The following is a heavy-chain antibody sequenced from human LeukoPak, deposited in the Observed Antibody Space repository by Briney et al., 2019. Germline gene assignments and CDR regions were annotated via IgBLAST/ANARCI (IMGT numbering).Heavy chain of an antibody. CDR3: SRDRRTWFDP. Sequence: GGSLTLSCAASGFTFSNYWMHWVRQVPGKGLVWVSGINSDGSSTTYADSVKGRFTISRDNAKNTLYLQMSSLRAEDTALYYCSRDRRTWFDPWGQGTLVTVSS. J-gene: IGHJ5*02. CDR2: INSDGSST. V-gene: IGHV3-74*01. CDR1: GFTFSNYW.